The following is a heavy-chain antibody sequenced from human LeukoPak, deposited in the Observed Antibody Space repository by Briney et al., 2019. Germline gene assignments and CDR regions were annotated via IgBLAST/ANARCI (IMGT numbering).Heavy chain of an antibody. Sequence: GGSLRLSCAGSGFTFSSYDMNWVRQAPGKGLEGVSSISGSSNYIYYADSVKGRFTISRDNDKNSLYLQMNSLRAEETAVYYCAKNPAIYYYDSSGYVYFDYWGQGTLVTVSS. D-gene: IGHD3-22*01. CDR2: ISGSSNYI. CDR3: AKNPAIYYYDSSGYVYFDY. J-gene: IGHJ4*02. V-gene: IGHV3-21*04. CDR1: GFTFSSYD.